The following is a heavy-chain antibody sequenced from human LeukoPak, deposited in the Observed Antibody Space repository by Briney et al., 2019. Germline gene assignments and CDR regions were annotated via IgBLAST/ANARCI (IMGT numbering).Heavy chain of an antibody. CDR2: ISSSSSYI. CDR3: AGAGTLIQFDP. J-gene: IGHJ5*02. CDR1: GFSFGSYS. Sequence: PGGSLRLSCAASGFSFGSYSMNWVRQAPGKGLEWVSSISSSSSYIYYADSVKGRFTISRDNAKNSLYLQMNSLRAEDTAVYYCAGAGTLIQFDPWGQGTLVTVAS. V-gene: IGHV3-21*01. D-gene: IGHD6-19*01.